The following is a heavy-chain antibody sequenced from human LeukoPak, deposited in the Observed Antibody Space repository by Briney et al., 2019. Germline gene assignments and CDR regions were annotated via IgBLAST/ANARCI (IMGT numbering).Heavy chain of an antibody. Sequence: GGSLLLSCAASGFTFDDYAMHWVRQAPGKGLEWVSLISGDGGSTYYADSVKGRFTISRDNIKNSLYVQMNSLRTEDTAMYYCAKSSSWNNYCMDVWGKGTTVTVSS. CDR3: AKSSSWNNYCMDV. V-gene: IGHV3-43*02. CDR1: GFTFDDYA. J-gene: IGHJ6*03. CDR2: ISGDGGST. D-gene: IGHD6-13*01.